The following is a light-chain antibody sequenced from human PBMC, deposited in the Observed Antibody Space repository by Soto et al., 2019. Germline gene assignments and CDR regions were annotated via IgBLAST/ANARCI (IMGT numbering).Light chain of an antibody. V-gene: IGKV3-20*01. CDR1: QSVSNNY. Sequence: EIVLTQSPGTLSLSPGERATLSCRASQSVSNNYLAWYQQKPGQAPRLLIYGASNRPTGIPDRFSGSGSGTDFPLTISILESEDFAVYYCQQYGSSRTFGQGNNVQIK. CDR3: QQYGSSRT. CDR2: GAS. J-gene: IGKJ1*01.